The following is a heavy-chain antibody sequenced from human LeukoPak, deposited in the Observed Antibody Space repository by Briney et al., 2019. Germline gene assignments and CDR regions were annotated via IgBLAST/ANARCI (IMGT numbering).Heavy chain of an antibody. V-gene: IGHV1-46*01. D-gene: IGHD1-26*01. CDR2: INPSGGST. CDR3: ARGEWELRVDY. Sequence: APVKVSCKASGYTFTSYYMHWVRQAPGQGLEWMGIINPSGGSTRYAQKFQGRVTMTRDTSTSTVYMELSSLRSEDTAVYYCARGEWELRVDYWGQGTLVTVSS. J-gene: IGHJ4*02. CDR1: GYTFTSYY.